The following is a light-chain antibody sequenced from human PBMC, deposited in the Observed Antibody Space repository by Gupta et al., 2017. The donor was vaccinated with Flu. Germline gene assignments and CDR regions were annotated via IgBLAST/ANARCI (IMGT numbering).Light chain of an antibody. CDR1: SSDVGGYNY. J-gene: IGLJ2*01. Sequence: QSALTQPASVSGSPGQSITIACTGTSSDVGGYNYVSWYQQHPGKAPKLMIYEVSNRPSGVSNRFSGSKSGNTASPPISGLQAEDEADYYCSSYTSSSTDVVFGGGTKLTVL. CDR2: EVS. V-gene: IGLV2-14*01. CDR3: SSYTSSSTDVV.